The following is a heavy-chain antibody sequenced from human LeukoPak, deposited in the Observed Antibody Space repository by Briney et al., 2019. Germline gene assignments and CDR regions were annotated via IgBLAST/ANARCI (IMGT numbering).Heavy chain of an antibody. CDR3: AKAKDYYGSGSYPDY. CDR1: GFTFSNYA. J-gene: IGHJ4*02. D-gene: IGHD3-10*01. CDR2: ISGGGISS. Sequence: PGGSLRLSCAASGFTFSNYAMNWVRQAPGKGLEWVSGISGGGISSYYADSVKGRFTVSRDNSKNTLYLQMNSLRVEDTAIYYCAKAKDYYGSGSYPDYWGQGTLVTVSP. V-gene: IGHV3-23*01.